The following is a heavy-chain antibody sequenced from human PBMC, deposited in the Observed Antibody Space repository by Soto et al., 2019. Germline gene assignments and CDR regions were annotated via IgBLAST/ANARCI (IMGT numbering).Heavy chain of an antibody. CDR1: CGSFSGYY. Sequence: PSETLSLTCAVYCGSFSGYYWSWIRQPPGKGLEWIGEINHSGSTNYNPSLKSRVTISVDTSKNQFSLKLSSVTAADTAVYYCAIGMTAVTRYAFDIWGQGTMVTVSS. CDR2: INHSGST. J-gene: IGHJ3*02. CDR3: AIGMTAVTRYAFDI. D-gene: IGHD4-17*01. V-gene: IGHV4-34*01.